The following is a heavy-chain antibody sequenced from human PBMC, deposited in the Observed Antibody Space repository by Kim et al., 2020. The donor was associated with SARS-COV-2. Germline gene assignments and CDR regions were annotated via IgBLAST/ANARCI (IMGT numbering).Heavy chain of an antibody. CDR2: IYSGGGST. Sequence: GGSLRLSCAASGFTFSSYAMTWVRQAPGKGLEWVSLIYSGGGSTYYADSVKGRFTISRDNSKNTLYLQMNSLRAEDTAVYYCARAGQIAAVHTTYFDYWGQGTLVTVSS. V-gene: IGHV3-23*03. CDR3: ARAGQIAAVHTTYFDY. D-gene: IGHD6-13*01. CDR1: GFTFSSYA. J-gene: IGHJ4*02.